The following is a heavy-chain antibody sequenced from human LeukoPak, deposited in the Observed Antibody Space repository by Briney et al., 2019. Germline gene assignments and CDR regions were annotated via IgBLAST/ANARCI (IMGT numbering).Heavy chain of an antibody. CDR1: GYSISSGYI. J-gene: IGHJ5*02. D-gene: IGHD1-20*01. CDR3: ARDMGRDNWNHWFDP. CDR2: IYHSGST. Sequence: SETLSLSCTASGYSISSGYIRSFLRQPPERLLEGSGSIYHSGSTYYAPSLKSRVTISRDTSKNQFYLQLNCLTAADTAVYYCARDMGRDNWNHWFDPSGQGNLVTVSS. V-gene: IGHV4-38-2*02.